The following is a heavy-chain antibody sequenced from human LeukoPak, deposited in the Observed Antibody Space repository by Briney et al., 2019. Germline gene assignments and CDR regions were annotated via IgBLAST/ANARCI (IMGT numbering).Heavy chain of an antibody. Sequence: SGTLSLTCAVSGGSISSSNWWSWVRQPPGKGLEWIGEIYHSGSTNYNPSLKSRVTISVDKSKNQFFLKLSSVTAADTAVYYCARDAGHQLSRRNYYAMDVWGQGTTVTVSS. CDR3: ARDAGHQLSRRNYYAMDV. D-gene: IGHD2-2*01. V-gene: IGHV4-4*02. CDR1: GGSISSSNW. CDR2: IYHSGST. J-gene: IGHJ6*02.